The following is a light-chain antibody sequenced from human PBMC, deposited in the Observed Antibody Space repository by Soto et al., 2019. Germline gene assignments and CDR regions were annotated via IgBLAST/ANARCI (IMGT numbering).Light chain of an antibody. CDR1: QSISRY. CDR3: VVICRALT. Sequence: IQMTQFPSSLSASVGDIAAVACPASQSISRYLSWYQQKPGNAPKLLIYLASSLQSGVPSRFSCSGSGTDFTISVSGLQIHADASSDFVVICRALTCGGGTRLEIK. V-gene: IGKV1-39*01. J-gene: IGKJ5*01. CDR2: LAS.